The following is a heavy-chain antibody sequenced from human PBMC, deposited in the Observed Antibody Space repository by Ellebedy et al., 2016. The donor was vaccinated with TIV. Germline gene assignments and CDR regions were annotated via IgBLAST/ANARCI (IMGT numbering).Heavy chain of an antibody. CDR3: ARKWGSYYGSGSPAYDY. V-gene: IGHV1-18*04. J-gene: IGHJ4*02. Sequence: ASVKVSCKASGYTFTSYGISWVRQAPGQGLEWMGWISAYNGNTNYAQKLQGRVTMTTDTSTSTAYMELRSLRSDDTAVYYCARKWGSYYGSGSPAYDYWGQGTLVTVSS. D-gene: IGHD3-10*01. CDR1: GYTFTSYG. CDR2: ISAYNGNT.